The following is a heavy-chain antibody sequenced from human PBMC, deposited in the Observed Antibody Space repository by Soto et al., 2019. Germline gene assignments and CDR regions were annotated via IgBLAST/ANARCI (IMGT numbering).Heavy chain of an antibody. CDR3: TKGGYCSGGNCHGSGYFDS. V-gene: IGHV3-23*01. J-gene: IGHJ4*02. CDR2: IGPSGDT. Sequence: EVQLLESGGGLVQPGGSLRLSCEASVGTFSSHFMRLVRQAPGKGPEWVSSIGPSGDTYYVYSVKGRLTVSRDNSKTTVLLQMNSLRAEDTAIYYCTKGGYCSGGNCHGSGYFDSWGQGARVTVSS. CDR1: VGTFSSHF. D-gene: IGHD2-15*01.